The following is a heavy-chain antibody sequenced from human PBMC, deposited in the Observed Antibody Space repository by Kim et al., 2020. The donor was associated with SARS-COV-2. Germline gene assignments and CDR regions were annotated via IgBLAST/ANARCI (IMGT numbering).Heavy chain of an antibody. CDR2: ISSNGGST. D-gene: IGHD2-2*01. J-gene: IGHJ3*02. Sequence: GGSLRLSCSASGFTFSSYAMHWVRQAPGKGLEYVSAISSNGGSTYYADSVKGRFTISRDNSKNTLYFQMSSLRAEDTAVYYCVKERAGTSHYGDAFDIRGQWAMVTVSS. V-gene: IGHV3-64*05. CDR1: GFTFSSYA. CDR3: VKERAGTSHYGDAFDI.